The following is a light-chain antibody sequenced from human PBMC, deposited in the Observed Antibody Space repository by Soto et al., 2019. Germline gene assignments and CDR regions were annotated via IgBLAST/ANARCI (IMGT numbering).Light chain of an antibody. CDR1: QSVSSY. Sequence: EIVLTQSPATLSLSPGERATLSCRASQSVSSYLAWYQQKPAQAPRLLIYDASNRATGIPARFSGSGSGTDFTLTISSLEPEDFAVYYCQQSSNWPSTFGQGTKVEIK. CDR2: DAS. CDR3: QQSSNWPST. V-gene: IGKV3-11*01. J-gene: IGKJ1*01.